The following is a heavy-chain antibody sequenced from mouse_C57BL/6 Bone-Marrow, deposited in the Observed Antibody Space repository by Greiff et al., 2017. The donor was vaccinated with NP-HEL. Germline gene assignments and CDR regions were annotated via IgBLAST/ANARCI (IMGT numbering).Heavy chain of an antibody. CDR3: TRNYDYGYWYFDV. D-gene: IGHD2-4*01. CDR1: GYTFTDYE. V-gene: IGHV1-15*01. CDR2: IDPETGGT. J-gene: IGHJ1*03. Sequence: QVQLQQSGAELVRPGASVTLSCKASGYTFTDYEMHWVKQTPVHGLEWIGAIDPETGGTAYNQKFKGKAILTADKSSSTAYMELRSLTSEDSAVYYCTRNYDYGYWYFDVWGTGTTVTVSS.